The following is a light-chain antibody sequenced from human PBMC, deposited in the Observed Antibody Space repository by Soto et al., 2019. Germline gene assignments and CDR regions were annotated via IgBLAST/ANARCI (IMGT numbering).Light chain of an antibody. CDR1: QSVGSY. V-gene: IGKV3-11*01. J-gene: IGKJ2*01. CDR3: QQRDKWPRT. Sequence: EIVLTQSPATRSLSPGERATLSCRASQSVGSYLAWYQHKPGQAPRLLIYGASNRATDIPGRFSGRGSGTDFTLTISSLESGDSAVYYCQQRDKWPRTFGQGTKLEIK. CDR2: GAS.